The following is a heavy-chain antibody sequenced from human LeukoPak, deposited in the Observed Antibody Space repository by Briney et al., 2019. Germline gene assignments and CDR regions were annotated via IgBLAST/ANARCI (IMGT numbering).Heavy chain of an antibody. Sequence: ASVKVSCKASGGTFSSYAISWVRQAPGQGLEWMGGIIPIFGTANYAQKFQGRVTITADKSTSTAYMELSSLRPEDTAVYYCARGPAAMGNPTDWFDPWGQGTLVTVSS. J-gene: IGHJ5*02. D-gene: IGHD2-2*01. CDR1: GGTFSSYA. V-gene: IGHV1-69*06. CDR2: IIPIFGTA. CDR3: ARGPAAMGNPTDWFDP.